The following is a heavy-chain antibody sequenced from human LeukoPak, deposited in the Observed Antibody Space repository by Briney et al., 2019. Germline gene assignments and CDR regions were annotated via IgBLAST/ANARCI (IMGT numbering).Heavy chain of an antibody. D-gene: IGHD3-22*01. CDR2: INPSSGGT. CDR1: GYTFTGYY. J-gene: IGHJ4*02. Sequence: ASVKVSCKASGYTFTGYYVHWVRQAPGQGLEWMGWINPSSGGTKYAQKFQSRVTMTGDTSISTAYMELSRLRFADTAVYFCARRPHTSVVAIFDYWGQRTLVTISS. V-gene: IGHV1-2*02. CDR3: ARRPHTSVVAIFDY.